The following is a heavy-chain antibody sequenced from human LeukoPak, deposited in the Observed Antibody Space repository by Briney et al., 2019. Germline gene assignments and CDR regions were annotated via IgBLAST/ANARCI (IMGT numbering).Heavy chain of an antibody. CDR1: GFTFSSYG. Sequence: GGSLRLSCAASGFTFSSYGIHWVRQAPGKGLEWVAVIWYDGSNKYYADSVKGRFIISRDNSKNTLYLQMNSLRVEDTAVYYCARDPGVSMVRGVITYYFDYWGQGTLVTVSS. J-gene: IGHJ4*02. CDR2: IWYDGSNK. V-gene: IGHV3-33*01. D-gene: IGHD3-10*01. CDR3: ARDPGVSMVRGVITYYFDY.